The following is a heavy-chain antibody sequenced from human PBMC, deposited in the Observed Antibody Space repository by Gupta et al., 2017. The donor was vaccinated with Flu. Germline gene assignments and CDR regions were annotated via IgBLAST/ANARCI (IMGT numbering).Heavy chain of an antibody. Sequence: IFSTYTMNWVRQAPGKGLEWVSSISGDSSFIYYADSMKGRFTISRDNTKNSLYLQINSLRGEDTAVYFCARGGRIDWFVDVWGRGTQVTVSS. D-gene: IGHD3-16*01. CDR3: ARGGRIDWFVDV. J-gene: IGHJ2*01. V-gene: IGHV3-21*01. CDR1: IFSTYT. CDR2: ISGDSSFI.